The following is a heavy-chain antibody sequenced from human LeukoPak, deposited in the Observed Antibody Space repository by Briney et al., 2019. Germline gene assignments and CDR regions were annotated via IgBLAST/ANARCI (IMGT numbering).Heavy chain of an antibody. V-gene: IGHV1-46*01. Sequence: ASVKVSCKASGYTFTGYYMHWVRQAPGQGLEWMGIINPSGGSTSYAQKFQGRVTMTRDMSTSTVYMELSSLRSEDTAVYYCARDRGSSGYTNWFDPWGQGTLVTVSS. D-gene: IGHD3-22*01. CDR1: GYTFTGYY. J-gene: IGHJ5*02. CDR3: ARDRGSSGYTNWFDP. CDR2: INPSGGST.